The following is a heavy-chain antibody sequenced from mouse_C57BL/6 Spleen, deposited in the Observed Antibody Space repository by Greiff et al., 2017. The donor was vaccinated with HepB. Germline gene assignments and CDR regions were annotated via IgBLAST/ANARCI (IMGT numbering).Heavy chain of an antibody. V-gene: IGHV1-55*01. Sequence: VQLQQPGAELVKPGASVKMSCKASGYTFTSYWITWVKQRPGQGLEWIGDIYPGSGSTNYNEKFKSKATLTVDTSSSTAYMQLSSLTSEDSAVYYCARSGGNYDDWYFDVWGTGTTVTVSS. D-gene: IGHD2-1*01. J-gene: IGHJ1*03. CDR3: ARSGGNYDDWYFDV. CDR1: GYTFTSYW. CDR2: IYPGSGST.